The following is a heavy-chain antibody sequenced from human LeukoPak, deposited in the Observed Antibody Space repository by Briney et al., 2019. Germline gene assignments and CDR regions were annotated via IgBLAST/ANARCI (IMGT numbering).Heavy chain of an antibody. Sequence: SVTVSCMASGGTFINYAISWVRQAPGQGLEGMGRIIAIFCIANYAQKFQGRVTITADKSTSTAYIELSLPRSEDTALYCRARSPTDRSGYPTPLFDIWGQGTMVTVSS. CDR3: ARSPTDRSGYPTPLFDI. D-gene: IGHD3-22*01. J-gene: IGHJ3*02. CDR2: IIAIFCIA. V-gene: IGHV1-69*10. CDR1: GGTFINYA.